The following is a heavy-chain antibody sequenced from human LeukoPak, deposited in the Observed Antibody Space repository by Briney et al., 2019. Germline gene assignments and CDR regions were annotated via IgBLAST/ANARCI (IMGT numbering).Heavy chain of an antibody. J-gene: IGHJ4*02. CDR2: INHSGYT. Sequence: PSETLSLTCAVSGVPFSNYYWSWVRQSPTKGLEWIGEINHSGYTNYNPSLKSRVTISIDTSKNQFSLMLTSVPAADTAVYYCTRAVAGHPDWGQGTLVTVSS. CDR3: TRAVAGHPD. CDR1: GVPFSNYY. V-gene: IGHV4-34*01. D-gene: IGHD6-19*01.